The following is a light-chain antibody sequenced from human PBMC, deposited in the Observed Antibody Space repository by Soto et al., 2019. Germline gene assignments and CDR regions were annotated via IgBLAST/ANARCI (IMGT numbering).Light chain of an antibody. V-gene: IGKV3-20*01. Sequence: EVALTQSPCTLSLTAGERATPSWRASQSVSSSYLAWYQQQPGQAPRLLIYDASNRATGVPDRFSGSGSGTDFTLTISGLEPEDFAVYYCHHYGNSPTFGQGTKVDIK. CDR3: HHYGNSPT. J-gene: IGKJ1*01. CDR2: DAS. CDR1: QSVSSSY.